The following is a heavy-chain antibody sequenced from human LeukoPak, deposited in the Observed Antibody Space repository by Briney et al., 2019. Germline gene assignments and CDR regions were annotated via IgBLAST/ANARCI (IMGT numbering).Heavy chain of an antibody. V-gene: IGHV4-59*12. CDR1: GGSISSYY. CDR3: ARGGSGTYPLDAFDI. D-gene: IGHD3-3*01. Sequence: SETLSLTCTVSGGSISSYYWSWIRQPPGKGLEWIGYIYYSGSTNYNPSLKSRITISVDTSKNQFSLKLSSVTAADTAMYYCARGGSGTYPLDAFDIWGQGTMVTVSS. J-gene: IGHJ3*02. CDR2: IYYSGST.